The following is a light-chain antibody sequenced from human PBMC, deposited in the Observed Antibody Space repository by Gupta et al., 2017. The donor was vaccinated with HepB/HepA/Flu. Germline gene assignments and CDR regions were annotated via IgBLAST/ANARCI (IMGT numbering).Light chain of an antibody. Sequence: DIVMTQSPDSLTVSLGERATINCKSSQSVLYSSNNKNYLAWYQQKPGQPPRLLIYWASTRESGVPDRFSGSGSGTDFTLTISSLQAEDVAVYYCQLYYSPLLFTFGPGTKVDIK. CDR2: WAS. CDR1: QSVLYSSNNKNY. J-gene: IGKJ3*01. V-gene: IGKV4-1*01. CDR3: QLYYSPLLFT.